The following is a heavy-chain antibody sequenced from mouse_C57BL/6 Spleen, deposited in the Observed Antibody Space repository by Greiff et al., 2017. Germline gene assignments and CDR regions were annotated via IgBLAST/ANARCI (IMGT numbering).Heavy chain of an antibody. J-gene: IGHJ2*01. D-gene: IGHD4-1*01. CDR1: GFTFSDYG. V-gene: IGHV5-15*04. CDR3: ARQTGTGYYFDY. Sequence: EVMLVESGGGLVQPGGSLKLSCAASGFTFSDYGMAWVRQAPRKGPEWVAFISNLAYSIYYADTVTGRFTISRENAKNTLYLEMSSLRSEDTAMDYCARQTGTGYYFDYWGQGTTLTVSS. CDR2: ISNLAYSI.